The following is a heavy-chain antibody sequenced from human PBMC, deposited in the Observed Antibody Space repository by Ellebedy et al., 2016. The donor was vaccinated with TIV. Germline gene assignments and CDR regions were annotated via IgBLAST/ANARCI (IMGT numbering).Heavy chain of an antibody. J-gene: IGHJ4*02. CDR2: IIPMFGAP. CDR3: ARGDYGDF. V-gene: IGHV1-69*13. CDR1: GGSFSSYV. Sequence: AASVKVSCKTSGGSFSSYVVTWVRQAPGQGLEWLGGIIPMFGAPNYSQKFKGRLTITADESTSTAYMELSSLTSEDTATYYCARGDYGDFWGQGALVTVSS. D-gene: IGHD4/OR15-4a*01.